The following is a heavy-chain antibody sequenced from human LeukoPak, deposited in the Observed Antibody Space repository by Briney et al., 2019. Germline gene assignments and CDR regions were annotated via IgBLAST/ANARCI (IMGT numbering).Heavy chain of an antibody. V-gene: IGHV4-59*01. D-gene: IGHD6-19*01. CDR3: ARNRGWYRHDS. J-gene: IGHJ4*02. CDR1: GGSISSYY. CDR2: IYYSGST. Sequence: SETLSLTCTVSGGSISSYYWSWIRQPPGKGLEWIGYIYYSGSTDYNPSLKSRVTISVDTSKNQFSLKLSSVTAADTAVYYCARNRGWYRHDSWGQGTLVIVSS.